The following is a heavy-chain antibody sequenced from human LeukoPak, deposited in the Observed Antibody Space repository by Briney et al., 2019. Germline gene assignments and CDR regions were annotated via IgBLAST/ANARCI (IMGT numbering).Heavy chain of an antibody. V-gene: IGHV3-23*01. Sequence: PGGSLRLSRAASGFTFSSYAMSWVRQAPGKGLEWVSAISGSGGSTYYADSVKGRFTISRDNSKNTLYLQMNSLRAEDTAVYYCAKETPGVLLWFGEPDFGYWGQGTLVTVSS. CDR1: GFTFSSYA. J-gene: IGHJ4*02. CDR3: AKETPGVLLWFGEPDFGY. D-gene: IGHD3-10*01. CDR2: ISGSGGST.